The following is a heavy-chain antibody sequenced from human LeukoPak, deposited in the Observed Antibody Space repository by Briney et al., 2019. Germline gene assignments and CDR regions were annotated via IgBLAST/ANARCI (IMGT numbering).Heavy chain of an antibody. D-gene: IGHD5-12*01. V-gene: IGHV4-39*01. J-gene: IGHJ5*02. Sequence: SETLSLTCTVSGGSIISSSYYWGWIRQPPGKGLEWMGSIYYSGSTDYNLSLKSRVTISADSSNQFSLKVRSVTAADTAVYYCARYTGSLGFDPWGQGTLVTVSS. CDR2: IYYSGST. CDR1: GGSIISSSYY. CDR3: ARYTGSLGFDP.